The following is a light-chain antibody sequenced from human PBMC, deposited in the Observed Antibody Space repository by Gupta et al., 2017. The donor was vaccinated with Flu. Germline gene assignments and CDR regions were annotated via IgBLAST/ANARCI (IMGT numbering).Light chain of an antibody. CDR1: QSVSSSY. CDR3: QQYGSSPPYT. J-gene: IGKJ2*01. Sequence: EIVLTHSPGTLSLSPGERATLSCRASQSVSSSYLAWYQQKPGQAPRLLIYGASSRATGIPDRFSGSGSGTDFTLTISRREPEDFAVYYCQQYGSSPPYTFGQGTKLEIK. CDR2: GAS. V-gene: IGKV3-20*01.